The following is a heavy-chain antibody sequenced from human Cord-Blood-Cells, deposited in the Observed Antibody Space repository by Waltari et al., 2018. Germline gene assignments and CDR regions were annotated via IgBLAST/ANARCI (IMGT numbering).Heavy chain of an antibody. CDR3: ARGGLAKTYYYDSSGYTDDAFDI. D-gene: IGHD3-22*01. J-gene: IGHJ3*02. CDR1: GGSTSSHY. Sequence: QVQLQEPVPGLVKPSETLSLTCTVSGGSTSSHYWSWIRQPPGKGLEWIGYIYYSGSTNHNPSLKSRVTISVDTSKNQFSLKLSSVTAADTAVYYCARGGLAKTYYYDSSGYTDDAFDIWGQGTMVTVSS. CDR2: IYYSGST. V-gene: IGHV4-59*11.